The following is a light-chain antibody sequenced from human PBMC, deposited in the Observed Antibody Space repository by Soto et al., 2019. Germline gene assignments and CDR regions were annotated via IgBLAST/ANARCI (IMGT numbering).Light chain of an antibody. J-gene: IGKJ1*01. CDR1: QSISSY. CDR3: QQSYSTPWT. V-gene: IGKV1-39*01. Sequence: DIQTTQSPSSLSASVGDRVTITCRASQSISSYLNWYQQKPGKAPKLLIYGASNLQSGVPSRFSGSGSGTDFTLTISSLQPEDFATYYCQQSYSTPWTFGQGTKVEIK. CDR2: GAS.